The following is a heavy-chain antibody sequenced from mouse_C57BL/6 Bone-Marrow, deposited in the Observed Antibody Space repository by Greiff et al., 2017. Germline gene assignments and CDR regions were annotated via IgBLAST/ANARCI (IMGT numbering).Heavy chain of an antibody. Sequence: QVQLQQSGPELVKPGASVKISCKASGYAFSSSWMNWVKQRPGKGLEWIGRIYPGDGDTNYNGKFKGKATLTADKSSSTAYMQLSSLTSEDSAVYFCTTVACYWYFDVWGTGTTVTVSS. CDR1: GYAFSSSW. D-gene: IGHD1-1*01. CDR3: TTVACYWYFDV. CDR2: IYPGDGDT. V-gene: IGHV1-82*01. J-gene: IGHJ1*03.